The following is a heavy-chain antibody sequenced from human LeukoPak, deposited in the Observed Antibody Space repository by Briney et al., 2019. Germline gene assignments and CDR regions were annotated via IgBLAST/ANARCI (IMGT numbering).Heavy chain of an antibody. CDR3: ARVAWRYCSSTSCYIDY. D-gene: IGHD2-2*02. CDR2: ISAYNGNT. CDR1: GYTFTSYG. J-gene: IGHJ4*02. V-gene: IGHV1-18*01. Sequence: ASVKVSCKASGYTFTSYGISWVRQAPGQGLEWTGWISAYNGNTNYAQKLQGRVTMTTDTSTSTAYMELRSLRSDDTAVYYCARVAWRYCSSTSCYIDYWGQGTLVTVSS.